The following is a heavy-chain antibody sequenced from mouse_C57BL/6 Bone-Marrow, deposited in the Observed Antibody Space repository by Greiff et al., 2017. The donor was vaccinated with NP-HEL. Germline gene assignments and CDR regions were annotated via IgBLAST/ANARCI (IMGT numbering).Heavy chain of an antibody. CDR1: GYTFTSYR. CDR3: AREGGWLPWFAY. D-gene: IGHD2-3*01. Sequence: QVQLQQPGAELVKPGASVKMSCKASGYTFTSYRITWVKQRPGQGLEWIGDIYPGSGSTNYNEKFKSKATLTVDTSSSTAYMQLSSLTSEDSAVYYCAREGGWLPWFAYWGQGTLVTVSA. CDR2: IYPGSGST. V-gene: IGHV1-55*01. J-gene: IGHJ3*01.